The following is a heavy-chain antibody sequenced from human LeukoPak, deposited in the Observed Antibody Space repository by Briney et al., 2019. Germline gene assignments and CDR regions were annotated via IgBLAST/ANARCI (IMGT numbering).Heavy chain of an antibody. D-gene: IGHD5-18*01. Sequence: GTSVKVSCKASGFTFTSSAVQWVRQARGQRLEWIGWIVVGSGNTNYAQKFQERVTITRDMSTSTAYMELSSLRSEDTAVYYCAAVSGIRGYSYTFDYWGQGTLVTVSS. J-gene: IGHJ4*02. CDR1: GFTFTSSA. CDR2: IVVGSGNT. CDR3: AAVSGIRGYSYTFDY. V-gene: IGHV1-58*01.